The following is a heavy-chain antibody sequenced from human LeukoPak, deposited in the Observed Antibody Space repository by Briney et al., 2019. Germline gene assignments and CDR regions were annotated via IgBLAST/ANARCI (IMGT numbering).Heavy chain of an antibody. Sequence: GESPKISCKGSGYSFTSYWISWVRQMPGKGLEWMGRIDPSDSYTNYSPSFQGHVTISADKSISTAYLQWSRLKASDTAMYYCATGQNIGQADYWGQGTLVTVSS. V-gene: IGHV5-10-1*01. CDR2: IDPSDSYT. CDR3: ATGQNIGQADY. D-gene: IGHD2/OR15-2a*01. CDR1: GYSFTSYW. J-gene: IGHJ4*02.